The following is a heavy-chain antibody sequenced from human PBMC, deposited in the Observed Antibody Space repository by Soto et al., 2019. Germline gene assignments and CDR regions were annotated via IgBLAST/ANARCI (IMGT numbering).Heavy chain of an antibody. D-gene: IGHD3-10*01. CDR3: AKEKDRIFGY. V-gene: IGHV3-43*01. J-gene: IGHJ4*02. CDR1: GFTFDDHT. CDR2: ITWDAGSA. Sequence: GGSLRLSCAGSGFTFDDHTMHWVRQAPGKGLEWVSLITWDAGSAFYADSVRGRFTISRDNSKNSLYLQMNSLRTEDSALYYCAKEKDRIFGYWGRGTPVTVSS.